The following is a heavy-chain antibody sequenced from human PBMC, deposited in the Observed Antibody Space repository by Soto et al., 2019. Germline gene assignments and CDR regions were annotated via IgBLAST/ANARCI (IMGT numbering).Heavy chain of an antibody. J-gene: IGHJ5*02. CDR3: ARDENWGYAWIDP. Sequence: GASVKVSCKASGFTFTSSAFQWVRQARGQRLEWIGWIAVGSGYTNYAQRFQDRVTLTRDMSTATTYMELTSVTAADTAVYYCARDENWGYAWIDPWGPGTLVTVS. CDR1: GFTFTSSA. CDR2: IAVGSGYT. D-gene: IGHD7-27*01. V-gene: IGHV1-58*01.